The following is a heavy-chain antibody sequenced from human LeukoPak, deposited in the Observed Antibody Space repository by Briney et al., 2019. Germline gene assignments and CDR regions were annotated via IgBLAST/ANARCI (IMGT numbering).Heavy chain of an antibody. Sequence: PGGSPRLSCAVSGFTFSSNWMNWVRQAPGKGLEWVANIKEDGNEKYYVDSVRGRFTISRDNAKNSLYLQMNSLRAEDTAIYYCATGSTSWATGGFAHWGQGTLVTVSS. CDR3: ATGSTSWATGGFAH. D-gene: IGHD2-2*01. J-gene: IGHJ4*02. V-gene: IGHV3-7*01. CDR1: GFTFSSNW. CDR2: IKEDGNEK.